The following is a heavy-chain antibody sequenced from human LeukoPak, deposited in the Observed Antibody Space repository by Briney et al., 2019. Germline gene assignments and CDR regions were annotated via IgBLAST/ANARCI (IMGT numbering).Heavy chain of an antibody. CDR3: AGGAASRFFDF. CDR2: IDFSGRGT. CDR1: GFTFSSNS. J-gene: IGHJ4*02. V-gene: IGHV3-23*01. Sequence: GGSLRLSCADSGFTFSSNSMSWVRQAPGKGLEWVSSIDFSGRGTFYADSVKGRFTISRDNSKSTLYLQMSSLRAEDTAVYYCAGGAASRFFDFWGQGTLVTVSS.